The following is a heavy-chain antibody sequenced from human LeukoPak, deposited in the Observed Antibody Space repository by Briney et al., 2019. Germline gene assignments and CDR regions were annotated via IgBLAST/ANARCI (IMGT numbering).Heavy chain of an antibody. D-gene: IGHD7-27*01. J-gene: IGHJ4*02. CDR3: VKQDWGSQPAGYYFDY. CDR1: GFTFDSYA. Sequence: PGGSLRLSCSASGFTFDSYAMHWVRQAPGRGLEYVSGISHNGDTTFYSDSVRGRFTISRDNSKNTLYLQMSSLRTVDTAVYYCVKQDWGSQPAGYYFDYWGQGTLVTVSS. V-gene: IGHV3-64*03. CDR2: ISHNGDTT.